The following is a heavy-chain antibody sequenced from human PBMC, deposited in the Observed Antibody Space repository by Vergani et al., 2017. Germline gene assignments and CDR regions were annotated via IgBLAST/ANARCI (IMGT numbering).Heavy chain of an antibody. V-gene: IGHV3-21*01. CDR2: ISTRSSYI. Sequence: EVQLVESGGGLVKPGGSLRLSCAASGFTFSDYSMNWVRQAPGKGLEWVSSISTRSSYIHYTDSVKGRFTIYRYNAKSSLFLQMNSLRADAAAVYYCASGLLSRLTRQDAFDIWGEGTRVTVSS. CDR1: GFTFSDYS. D-gene: IGHD2/OR15-2a*01. CDR3: ASGLLSRLTRQDAFDI. J-gene: IGHJ3*02.